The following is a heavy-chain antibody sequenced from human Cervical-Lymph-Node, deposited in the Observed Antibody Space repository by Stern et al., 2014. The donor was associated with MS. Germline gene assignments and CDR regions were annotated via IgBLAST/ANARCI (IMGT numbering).Heavy chain of an antibody. Sequence: QVQLVQSGAAVRKPGSSVKVSCKASGGSINSYTISWVRQAPGQGLEWMGRIISIVDLANYTQKFQGRVTISVDKSTNTAYMELNSLRSEDTAIYYCAREGPDYYYSYGLDVWGQGTTVIVSS. V-gene: IGHV1-69*09. CDR3: AREGPDYYYSYGLDV. CDR2: IISIVDLA. J-gene: IGHJ6*02. CDR1: GGSINSYT.